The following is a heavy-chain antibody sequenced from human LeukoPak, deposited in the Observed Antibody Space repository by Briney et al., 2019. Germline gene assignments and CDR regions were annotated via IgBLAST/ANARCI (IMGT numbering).Heavy chain of an antibody. CDR1: GGSISSSSYY. J-gene: IGHJ6*03. CDR3: ARGLFCSSTSCAPNYYYYMDV. D-gene: IGHD2-2*01. Sequence: SETLSLTCTVSGGSISSSSYYWGWIRQPPGKGLEWIGSIYYSGSTYYNPSLKSRVTISVDTSKNQFSLKLSSVTAADTAVYYCARGLFCSSTSCAPNYYYYMDVWGKGTTVTVSS. V-gene: IGHV4-39*01. CDR2: IYYSGST.